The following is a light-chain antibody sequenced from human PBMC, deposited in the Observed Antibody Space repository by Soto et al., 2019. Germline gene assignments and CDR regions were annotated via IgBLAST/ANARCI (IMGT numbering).Light chain of an antibody. CDR3: QQYGSSPVT. V-gene: IGKV3-20*01. CDR1: QRVSSTY. CDR2: GAS. J-gene: IGKJ4*01. Sequence: EIVLTQSPGTLSLSPGERVTLSCRANQRVSSTYLAWYQQKPGQAPRLLIHGASSRATGIPDRFSGSGSGTDFTLTISRLEPEDFAVYYCQQYGSSPVTFGGGTKVEIK.